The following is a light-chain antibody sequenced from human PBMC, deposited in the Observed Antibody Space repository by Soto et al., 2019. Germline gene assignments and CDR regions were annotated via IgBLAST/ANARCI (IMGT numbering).Light chain of an antibody. Sequence: EIVMTQSPATLSVSPGERATLSCRASQSVSSNLAWYQQKPGQAPRLLIYGASTRATGIPARFSGSGSGTELTLTISSLQSEDFAVYCCQQYNNWPPTFGQGTKVEIQ. CDR1: QSVSSN. CDR3: QQYNNWPPT. CDR2: GAS. V-gene: IGKV3-15*01. J-gene: IGKJ1*01.